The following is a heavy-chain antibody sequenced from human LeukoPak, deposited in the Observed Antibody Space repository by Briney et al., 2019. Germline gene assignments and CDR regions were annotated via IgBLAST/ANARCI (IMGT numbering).Heavy chain of an antibody. CDR3: ARAVGYYYYMGV. Sequence: SETLSLTCTVSGGSISSGSYYWSWIRQPAGKGLEWIGRIYTSGSTNYNPSLKSRVTISVDTSKNQFSLKLSSVTAADTAVYYCARAVGYYYYMGVWGKGTTVTVSS. V-gene: IGHV4-61*02. CDR2: IYTSGST. CDR1: GGSISSGSYY. J-gene: IGHJ6*03.